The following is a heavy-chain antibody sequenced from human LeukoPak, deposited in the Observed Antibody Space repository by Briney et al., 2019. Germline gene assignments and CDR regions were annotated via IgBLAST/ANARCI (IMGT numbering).Heavy chain of an antibody. Sequence: GGSLRLSCAASGFTFSSYGMHWVRQAPGKGLEWVAFIRYDGSNKYYADSVKGRFTISRDNSKNTLYLQMNSLRAEDTAVYYCARDLGRGWLGEYYYYGMDVWGQGTTVTVSS. CDR1: GFTFSSYG. CDR2: IRYDGSNK. CDR3: ARDLGRGWLGEYYYYGMDV. V-gene: IGHV3-30*02. D-gene: IGHD3-10*01. J-gene: IGHJ6*02.